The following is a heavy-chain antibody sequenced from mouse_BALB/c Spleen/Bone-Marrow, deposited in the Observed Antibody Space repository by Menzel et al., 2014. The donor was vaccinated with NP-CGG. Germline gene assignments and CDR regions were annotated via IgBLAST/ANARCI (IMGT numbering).Heavy chain of an antibody. V-gene: IGHV2-5-1*01. D-gene: IGHD2-1*01. J-gene: IGHJ2*01. CDR3: AKRGNYGSFDY. CDR1: GFSLTSYG. CDR2: IWRGGST. Sequence: QVQLQQSGPSLVQPSQSLSIPCTVSGFSLTSYGVHWVRQSPGKGLEWLGVIWRGGSTDYNAAYMSRLGITKDNSKSQVFFKKNRRKAEDTAIYYCAKRGNYGSFDYWGQGTTLTVSS.